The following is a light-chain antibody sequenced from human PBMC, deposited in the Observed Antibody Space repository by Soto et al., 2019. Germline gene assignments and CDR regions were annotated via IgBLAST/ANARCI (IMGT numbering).Light chain of an antibody. CDR1: SSNIGNNY. V-gene: IGLV1-51*01. Sequence: QSVLTQPPSVSAAPGQKVTISCSGSSSNIGNNYVSWYQQLPGTAPKFLIYDNNKRPSRIPDRFSGSKSGASATLDITGLQTGDEADYYGGTWDSSLSAWVFGGGTKLTVL. J-gene: IGLJ3*02. CDR2: DNN. CDR3: GTWDSSLSAWV.